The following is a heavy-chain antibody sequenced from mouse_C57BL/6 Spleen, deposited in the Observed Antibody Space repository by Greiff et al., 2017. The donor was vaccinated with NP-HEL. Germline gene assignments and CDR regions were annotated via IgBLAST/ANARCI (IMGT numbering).Heavy chain of an antibody. CDR3: TRMSRK. Sequence: EVQLQESGAELVKSGATVKLSCTASGLNIKDTYMHWLKQWPEQGLEWIGRIDPPNGNTKSDPKFQGKATITADTSSNTAHLQLSSRSSEYTADSYCTRMSRKWVQGTTLTVSS. J-gene: IGHJ2*01. V-gene: IGHV14-3*02. CDR2: IDPPNGNT. CDR1: GLNIKDTY.